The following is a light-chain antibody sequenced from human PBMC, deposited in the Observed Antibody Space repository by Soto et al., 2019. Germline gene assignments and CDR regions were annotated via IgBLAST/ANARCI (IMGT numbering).Light chain of an antibody. Sequence: QSVLTQPPSVSGVPGQRVTISCTGSSSNIGAGYDVHWYQQLPGTAPKLLIYGNSNRPSGVPDRFSGSKSGTSASLAITGLQSEDEADYYCQSYDSSLSGWVLGGGTKLTVL. J-gene: IGLJ3*02. V-gene: IGLV1-40*01. CDR1: SSNIGAGYD. CDR3: QSYDSSLSGWV. CDR2: GNS.